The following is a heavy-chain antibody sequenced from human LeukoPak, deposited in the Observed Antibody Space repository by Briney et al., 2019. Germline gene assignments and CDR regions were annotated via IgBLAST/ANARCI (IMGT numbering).Heavy chain of an antibody. J-gene: IGHJ4*02. CDR3: ARAKPKNMVRGLIMRRESRYYFDY. Sequence: GGSLRLSCAASGFTFSSYAMSWVRQAPGKGLEWVSAISGSGGSTYYADSVKGRFTISRDNSKNTLYLQMNSLRAEDTAVYYCARAKPKNMVRGLIMRRESRYYFDYWGQGTLVTVSS. CDR2: ISGSGGST. D-gene: IGHD3-10*01. CDR1: GFTFSSYA. V-gene: IGHV3-23*01.